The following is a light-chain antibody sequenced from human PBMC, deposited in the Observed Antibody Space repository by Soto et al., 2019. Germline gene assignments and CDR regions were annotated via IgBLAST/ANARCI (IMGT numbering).Light chain of an antibody. CDR1: QSVSNN. V-gene: IGKV3-15*01. CDR2: GAS. Sequence: EIVMTQSPATLSVSPGERATLSCRASQSVSNNLAWYQKKPGQAPRLLIYGASTRATGIPARFSGSGSGTESTLTTSSLQSEDLAFYYCQQYNDWWTFGQGTRVDIK. CDR3: QQYNDWWT. J-gene: IGKJ1*01.